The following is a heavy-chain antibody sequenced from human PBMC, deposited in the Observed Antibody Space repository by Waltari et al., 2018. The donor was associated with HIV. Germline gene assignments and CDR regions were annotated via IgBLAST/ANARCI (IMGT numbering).Heavy chain of an antibody. J-gene: IGHJ6*02. Sequence: QVQLQESGPGLVKPSETLSLTCTLSGGSISSHYWGWIRQSPGKELEWIGYIYYTGSAKYKPSLQSRVIISVDTAKNQFSLKLSSVTAADTAVYYCARDLGYCSTGSCWGSMDVWGQGTTVTVS. CDR3: ARDLGYCSTGSCWGSMDV. CDR2: IYYTGSA. V-gene: IGHV4-59*11. CDR1: GGSISSHY. D-gene: IGHD2-15*01.